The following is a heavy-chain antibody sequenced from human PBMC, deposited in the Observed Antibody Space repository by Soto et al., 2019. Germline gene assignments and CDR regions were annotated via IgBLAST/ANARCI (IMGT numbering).Heavy chain of an antibody. Sequence: ASVKVSCKASGYTFTGYYMHWVRQAPGQGLEWMGWINPNSGGTNYAQKFQGWVTMTRDTSISTAYMELSRLRSDDTAVYYCGRESGDVHYYYGMDVWGQGTTVTVSS. CDR3: GRESGDVHYYYGMDV. D-gene: IGHD7-27*01. CDR2: INPNSGGT. CDR1: GYTFTGYY. J-gene: IGHJ6*02. V-gene: IGHV1-2*04.